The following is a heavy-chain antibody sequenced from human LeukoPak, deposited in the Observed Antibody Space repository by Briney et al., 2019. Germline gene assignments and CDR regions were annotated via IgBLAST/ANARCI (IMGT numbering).Heavy chain of an antibody. Sequence: GGSLRLSCAASGFTVSSNYMSWVRQAPGKGLVWISRINSDASDTNYADFVKGRFTISRDNAKNTVYLQINSLRDEDTAVYYCARICSSTDCFIPDWGQGTLVTVSS. V-gene: IGHV3-74*01. CDR3: ARICSSTDCFIPD. J-gene: IGHJ4*02. CDR1: GFTVSSNY. D-gene: IGHD2-2*01. CDR2: INSDASDT.